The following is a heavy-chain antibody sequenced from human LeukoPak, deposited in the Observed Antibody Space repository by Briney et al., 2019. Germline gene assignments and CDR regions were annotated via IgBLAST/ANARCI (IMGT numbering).Heavy chain of an antibody. CDR2: ISAYNGNT. V-gene: IGHV1-18*01. CDR1: GYTFTSYG. CDR3: ARVSVGAAESGFDY. D-gene: IGHD2-15*01. J-gene: IGHJ4*02. Sequence: GASVKVSCKASGYTFTSYGIIWVRQAPGQGLEWMGWISAYNGNTNYAQKLQGRVTMTTDTSTSTAYMELRSLRSDDTAVYYCARVSVGAAESGFDYWGQGTLVTVSS.